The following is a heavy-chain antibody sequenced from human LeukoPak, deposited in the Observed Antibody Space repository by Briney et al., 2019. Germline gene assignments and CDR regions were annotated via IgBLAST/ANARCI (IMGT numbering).Heavy chain of an antibody. V-gene: IGHV5-51*01. CDR2: IYPGDSDT. CDR3: ARHGESGIVVEPVVPKYYYYGMDV. J-gene: IGHJ6*02. CDR1: GYSFTSYW. Sequence: GESLKISCKGSGYSFTSYWIGWVRQTPGKGLEWMGIIYPGDSDTRYSPSFQGQVTISADKSISTAYLQWSSLQASDTAMYYCARHGESGIVVEPVVPKYYYYGMDVWGQGTTVTVSS. D-gene: IGHD2-2*01.